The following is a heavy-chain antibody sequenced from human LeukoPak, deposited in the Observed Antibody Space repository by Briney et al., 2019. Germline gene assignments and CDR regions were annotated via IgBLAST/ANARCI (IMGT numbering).Heavy chain of an antibody. CDR3: VRDLFDDYSLDY. Sequence: GGSLRLSCVASGFTFSHYYMSWVRQAPGKGLEWVSSINFDSSLMYYAESMKGRFTISRDNARNSLYLQMNSLRAEDTAVYYCVRDLFDDYSLDYWGQGTLVTVSS. J-gene: IGHJ4*02. D-gene: IGHD3-16*01. V-gene: IGHV3-21*01. CDR1: GFTFSHYY. CDR2: INFDSSLM.